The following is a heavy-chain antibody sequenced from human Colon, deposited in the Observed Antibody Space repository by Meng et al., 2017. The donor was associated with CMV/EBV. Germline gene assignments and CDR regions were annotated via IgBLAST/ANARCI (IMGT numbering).Heavy chain of an antibody. CDR2: ISAYNGNT. CDR1: GYTFTSTG. D-gene: IGHD2-21*02. J-gene: IGHJ6*02. V-gene: IGHV1-18*01. CDR3: ARDPLRWGAGDYHYYGMDV. Sequence: QGPPVQAGNEVKKPGASVKVSCKGFGYTFTSTGIAWMRQAPGQGLEWMGCISAYNGNTDYAQKFQGRVTMTTDASTSTAYMELGSLTSDDSAMYYCARDPLRWGAGDYHYYGMDVWGQGTLVTVSS.